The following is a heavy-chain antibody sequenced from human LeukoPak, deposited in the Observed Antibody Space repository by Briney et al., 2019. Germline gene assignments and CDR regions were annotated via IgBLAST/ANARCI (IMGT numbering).Heavy chain of an antibody. Sequence: GGSLRLSCGDSGFTFDDSAIHWVRQAPGKGLEWVSTISWNSNDIGYADSVKGRLTISRDNAKNSLYLQMDSLRAEDTAVYYCARYNYYASSGHLYWGQGTLVTVSS. CDR3: ARYNYYASSGHLY. J-gene: IGHJ4*02. D-gene: IGHD3-22*01. V-gene: IGHV3-9*01. CDR1: GFTFDDSA. CDR2: ISWNSNDI.